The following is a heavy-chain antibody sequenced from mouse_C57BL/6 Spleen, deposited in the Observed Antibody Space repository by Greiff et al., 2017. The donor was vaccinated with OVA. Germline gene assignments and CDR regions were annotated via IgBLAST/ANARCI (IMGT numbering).Heavy chain of an antibody. CDR3: ATTVVAHGY. V-gene: IGHV1-50*01. D-gene: IGHD1-1*01. J-gene: IGHJ2*01. CDR1: GYTFTSYW. Sequence: QVQLQQPGAELVKPGASVKLSCKASGYTFTSYWMQWVKQRPGQGLEWIGEIAPSDSYTNYNQKFKGKATLTVDTSSSTAYMQLSSLTSEDSAVYYCATTVVAHGYWGQGTTLTVSS. CDR2: IAPSDSYT.